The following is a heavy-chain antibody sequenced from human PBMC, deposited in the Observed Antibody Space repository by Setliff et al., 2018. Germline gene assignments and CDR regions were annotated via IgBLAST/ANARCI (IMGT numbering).Heavy chain of an antibody. V-gene: IGHV3-7*03. J-gene: IGHJ3*02. Sequence: GGSLRLSCAASRFTFNNYWMSWVRLAPGKGLEWVANIKQDGSEKYYVDSVKGRFTISRDNAKNSLYLQMNSLRAEDTAVYYCAKDFGTSGYSYGFDAFDIRGQGTMVTVSS. CDR3: AKDFGTSGYSYGFDAFDI. CDR2: IKQDGSEK. CDR1: RFTFNNYW. D-gene: IGHD5-18*01.